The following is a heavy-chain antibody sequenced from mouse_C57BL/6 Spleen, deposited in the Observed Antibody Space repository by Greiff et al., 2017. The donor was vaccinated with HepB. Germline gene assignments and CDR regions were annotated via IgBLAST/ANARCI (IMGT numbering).Heavy chain of an antibody. J-gene: IGHJ2*01. V-gene: IGHV5-12*01. Sequence: EVMLVESGGGLVQPGGSLKLSCAASGFTFSDYYMYWVRQTPEKRLEWVAYISNGGGSTYYPDTVKGRFTISRDNAKNTLYLQMSRLKSEDTAMYYCARRLTGTGYFDYWGQGTTLTVSS. CDR2: ISNGGGST. D-gene: IGHD4-1*01. CDR3: ARRLTGTGYFDY. CDR1: GFTFSDYY.